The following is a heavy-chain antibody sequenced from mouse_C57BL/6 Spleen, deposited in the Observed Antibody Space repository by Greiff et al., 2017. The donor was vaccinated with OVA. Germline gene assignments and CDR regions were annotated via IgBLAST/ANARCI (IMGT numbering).Heavy chain of an antibody. Sequence: EVQLQQSGPELVKPGASVKISCKASGYSFTDYKMNWVKQRPGKGLEWIGVINPNCGSTSYNQKFKGKATLTVDQSSSTAYMQLNSLTSEDSAVYYCARGEGGELYFDYWGQGTTLTVSS. CDR2: INPNCGST. V-gene: IGHV1-39*01. CDR3: ARGEGGELYFDY. CDR1: GYSFTDYK. J-gene: IGHJ2*01.